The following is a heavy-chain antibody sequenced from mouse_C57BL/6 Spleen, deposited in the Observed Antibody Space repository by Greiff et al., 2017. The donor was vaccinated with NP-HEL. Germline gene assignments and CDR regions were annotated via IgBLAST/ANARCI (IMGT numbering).Heavy chain of an antibody. J-gene: IGHJ4*01. V-gene: IGHV1-53*01. CDR3: ARKKGYYGNYEAMDY. CDR1: GYTFTSYW. CDR2: INPSNGGT. Sequence: QVQLQQPGTELVKPGASVKLSCKASGYTFTSYWMHWVKQRPGQGLEWIGNINPSNGGTNYNEKLKSKATLTVDKSSSTAYMQLSSLTSEDSAVYYCARKKGYYGNYEAMDYWGQGTSVTVSS. D-gene: IGHD2-1*01.